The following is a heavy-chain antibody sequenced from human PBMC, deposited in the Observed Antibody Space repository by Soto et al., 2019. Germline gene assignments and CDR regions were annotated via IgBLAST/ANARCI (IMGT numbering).Heavy chain of an antibody. CDR3: ARDLHDYGFFDF. J-gene: IGHJ4*02. CDR2: ISNHNGNT. V-gene: IGHV1-18*01. Sequence: QVQLVQSGAEMKKPGASVRVSCKASGYTFVTYGISWVRQAPGQGLEWLGWISNHNGNTKFAQKVQGRVTMTTDISTTTAYMELRSLRSDDTAVYYCARDLHDYGFFDFWGQGTLVTVSS. D-gene: IGHD4-17*01. CDR1: GYTFVTYG.